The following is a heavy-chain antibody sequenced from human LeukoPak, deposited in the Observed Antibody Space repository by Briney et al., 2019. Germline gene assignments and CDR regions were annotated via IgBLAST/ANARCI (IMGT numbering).Heavy chain of an antibody. CDR1: GYTFTSYG. CDR3: ARDLRGDSGSYGMDV. Sequence: ASVKVSCKASGYTFTSYGISWVRQAPGQGLEWMGWISAYNGNTNYAQKLQGRVTMTTDTSTSTAYMELRSLRSDDTAVYYCARDLRGDSGSYGMDVWGQGTTVTVSS. V-gene: IGHV1-18*01. CDR2: ISAYNGNT. J-gene: IGHJ6*02. D-gene: IGHD1-26*01.